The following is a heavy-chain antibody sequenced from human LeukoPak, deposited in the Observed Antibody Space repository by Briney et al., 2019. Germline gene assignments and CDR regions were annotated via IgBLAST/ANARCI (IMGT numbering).Heavy chain of an antibody. Sequence: SETLSLTCTVSGGSISSYYWSWIRQPPGKGLEWIGYIYYSGSTNYNPSLTSRVTISVDTSKNQFSLKLSSVTAADTAVYYCARVPYYDILTGYYDYYYYGMDVWGKGTTVTVSS. CDR1: GGSISSYY. J-gene: IGHJ6*04. D-gene: IGHD3-9*01. CDR2: IYYSGST. CDR3: ARVPYYDILTGYYDYYYYGMDV. V-gene: IGHV4-59*01.